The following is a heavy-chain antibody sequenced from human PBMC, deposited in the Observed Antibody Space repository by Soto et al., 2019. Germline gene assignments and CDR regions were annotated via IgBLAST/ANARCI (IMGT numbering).Heavy chain of an antibody. CDR2: ISYDGSNK. CDR3: AKARIAGGVDY. CDR1: GFTFSSYG. J-gene: IGHJ4*02. Sequence: QVQLVESGGGVVQPGRSLRLSCAASGFTFSSYGMHWVRQAPGKGLEWVAVISYDGSNKYYADSVKGRFTISRDNSKNTLYLQMNSLRAEDTAVYYCAKARIAGGVDYWGQGTLVTVSS. D-gene: IGHD6-13*01. V-gene: IGHV3-30*18.